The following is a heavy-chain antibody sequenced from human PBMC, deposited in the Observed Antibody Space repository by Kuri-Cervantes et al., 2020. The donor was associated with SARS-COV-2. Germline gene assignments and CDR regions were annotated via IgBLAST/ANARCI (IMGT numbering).Heavy chain of an antibody. CDR3: ARSAVSGNLYNYGLGV. Sequence: ESLKISCSLSRGSISSSSYYWGWIRQSPEKGLEWIGFMYSSGTTYYNPSLRSRITIFVDTSRRQFSLKLRSVTAADTAVYYCARSAVSGNLYNYGLGVWGQGTSVTVSS. CDR2: MYSSGTT. D-gene: IGHD6-19*01. CDR1: RGSISSSSYY. V-gene: IGHV4-39*01. J-gene: IGHJ6*02.